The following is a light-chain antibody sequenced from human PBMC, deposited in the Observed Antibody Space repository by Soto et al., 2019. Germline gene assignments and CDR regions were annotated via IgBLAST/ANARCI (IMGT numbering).Light chain of an antibody. J-gene: IGKJ1*01. CDR2: GAS. CDR3: QLYGISSWT. Sequence: GVTMSPVALSLSPRERATLSCGARQSVNSSYLAGYQQKPGQAPRLLIYGASSRATGSPDRFSGSGSGTDFTLTISRLEAEDFAVYYCQLYGISSWTFGQGTKVDI. V-gene: IGKV3-20*01. CDR1: QSVNSSY.